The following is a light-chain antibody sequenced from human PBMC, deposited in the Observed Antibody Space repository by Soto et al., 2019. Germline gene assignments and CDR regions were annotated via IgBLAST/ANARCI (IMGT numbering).Light chain of an antibody. CDR2: AAS. Sequence: DIPMTQSPTSLSASVGDRVTITCRASQGIRNFVAWYQQKPGNAPNLLIYAASTLQSGVPSRFSSSGTGTDYTITINSLQPEDVATYSWQSSISVPVFGPGTKVEIK. J-gene: IGKJ3*01. V-gene: IGKV1-27*01. CDR3: QSSISVPV. CDR1: QGIRNF.